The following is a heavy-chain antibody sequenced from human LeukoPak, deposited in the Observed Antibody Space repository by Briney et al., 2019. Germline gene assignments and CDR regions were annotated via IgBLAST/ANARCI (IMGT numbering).Heavy chain of an antibody. CDR1: GFTLSGNS. D-gene: IGHD3-9*01. J-gene: IGHJ3*02. V-gene: IGHV3-30*02. CDR2: LRYDGSNK. Sequence: GGSLRLSCAASGFTLSGNSMNWVRQAPGKGLEWVAFLRYDGSNKYYADSVKGRFTISRDNSKNTLYLQMNSLRAEDTAMYYCAKEYDILTGYYASDIWGQGTMVTVSS. CDR3: AKEYDILTGYYASDI.